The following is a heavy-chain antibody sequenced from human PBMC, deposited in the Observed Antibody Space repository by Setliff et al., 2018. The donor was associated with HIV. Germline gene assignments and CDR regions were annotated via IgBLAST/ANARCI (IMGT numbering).Heavy chain of an antibody. Sequence: ASVKVSCKASGYTFTSYGISWVRQAPGQGLEWMGWISAYNGNTNYAQKLQGRVTMTTDTSTSTAYMELRSLRSDDTAVYYCARVRGGAYCGGDCYWYFDYWGRGTLVTVSS. D-gene: IGHD2-21*01. CDR2: ISAYNGNT. V-gene: IGHV1-18*01. CDR1: GYTFTSYG. CDR3: ARVRGGAYCGGDCYWYFDY. J-gene: IGHJ4*02.